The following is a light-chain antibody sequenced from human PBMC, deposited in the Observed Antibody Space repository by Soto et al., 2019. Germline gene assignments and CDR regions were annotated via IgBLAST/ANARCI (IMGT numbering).Light chain of an antibody. J-gene: IGKJ1*01. Sequence: DIQMTQSPSTLSASVGDRVTITCRASQSISSWLAWYQQKPGKAPKLLIYKASSLESGVPSRFNGSGSGTEFPLTISSLQLDDFATYYCQQYNSYSWTFGQGTKMEIK. CDR3: QQYNSYSWT. CDR1: QSISSW. CDR2: KAS. V-gene: IGKV1-5*03.